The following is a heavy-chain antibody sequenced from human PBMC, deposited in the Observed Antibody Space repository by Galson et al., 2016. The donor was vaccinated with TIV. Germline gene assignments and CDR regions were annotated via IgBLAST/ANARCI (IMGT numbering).Heavy chain of an antibody. V-gene: IGHV3-30-3*01. J-gene: IGHJ5*02. CDR3: ARGSLDL. CDR1: GFTFDSYT. CDR2: ISHDGNNK. Sequence: SLRLSCAASGFTFDSYTFHWVRQTPGKGLEWVAIISHDGNNKDFADSVQGRFTISRDSSKSTAFLQMNSLTAEDTAVYYCARGSLDLWGQGTLVTVSS.